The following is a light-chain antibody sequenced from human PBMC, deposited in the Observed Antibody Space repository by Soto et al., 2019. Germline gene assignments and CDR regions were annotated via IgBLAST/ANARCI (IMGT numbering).Light chain of an antibody. V-gene: IGLV2-14*01. CDR1: SSDVGGYNY. CDR2: DVS. CDR3: SSYTSSSIFNYV. Sequence: QSALTQPASVSGSPGQSITISCTGTSSDVGGYNYVSWYQQHPGKAPKLMIYDVSNRPSGVSNRFSGSKSSNTASRTISGLQAEDEDDDYCSSYTSSSIFNYVFGTGTKLTVL. J-gene: IGLJ1*01.